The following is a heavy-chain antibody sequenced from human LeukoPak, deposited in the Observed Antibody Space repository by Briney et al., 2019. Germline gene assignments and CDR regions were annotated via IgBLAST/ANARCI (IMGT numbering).Heavy chain of an antibody. CDR3: AKDLVIDPRYYYGLGV. J-gene: IGHJ6*02. CDR1: GFTFSSYA. V-gene: IGHV3-30*18. D-gene: IGHD3-10*01. Sequence: GGSLRLSCAASGFTFSSYAMHWVRQAPGKGLEWVVVISYDGSYKYYADSVKGRFTIARDNSKHTLYLQMNSPRAEDTAVYYCAKDLVIDPRYYYGLGVWGQGTTVTVSS. CDR2: ISYDGSYK.